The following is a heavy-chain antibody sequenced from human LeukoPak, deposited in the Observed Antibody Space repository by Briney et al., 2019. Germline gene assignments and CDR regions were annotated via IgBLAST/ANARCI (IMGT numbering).Heavy chain of an antibody. Sequence: GGSLRLSCAASGFTVSSNDMSWVRQAPGKGLEWVSLIYSGRSTYYADSVKGRFIISRDNSKNTLYLQMNSLRAEDTAVYYCAKAQVGATFDYWGQGTLVTVSS. J-gene: IGHJ4*02. V-gene: IGHV3-66*01. CDR3: AKAQVGATFDY. CDR1: GFTVSSND. D-gene: IGHD1-26*01. CDR2: IYSGRST.